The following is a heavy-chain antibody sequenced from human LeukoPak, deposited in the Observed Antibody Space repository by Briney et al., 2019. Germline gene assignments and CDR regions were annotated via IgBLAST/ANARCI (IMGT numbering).Heavy chain of an antibody. D-gene: IGHD3-10*01. Sequence: SGESLRLSCAASGFSFSSYAMNWVRQAPGKGLEWVSIIFGNGDTTYYADSVKGRFTVSRDNSKDTLYLQMNDLRPDGTAIYYCAKRNTMVRGGPCFDYWGQGLLVTVSS. CDR3: AKRNTMVRGGPCFDY. CDR2: IFGNGDTT. V-gene: IGHV3-23*01. CDR1: GFSFSSYA. J-gene: IGHJ4*02.